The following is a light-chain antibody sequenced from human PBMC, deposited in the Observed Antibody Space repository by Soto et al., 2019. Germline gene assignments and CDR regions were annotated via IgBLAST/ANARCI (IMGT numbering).Light chain of an antibody. J-gene: IGKJ1*01. V-gene: IGKV1-5*03. CDR1: ESVGSW. Sequence: DIQMTQSPSALSASVGDRVTITCRATESVGSWLAWYQQKPGKAPNLLIYKASAVQTGVPSRFSGSDSGTEFTLTISSLQPDDLGTYCGEQYNTYPWTCGQGTKVEIK. CDR2: KAS. CDR3: EQYNTYPWT.